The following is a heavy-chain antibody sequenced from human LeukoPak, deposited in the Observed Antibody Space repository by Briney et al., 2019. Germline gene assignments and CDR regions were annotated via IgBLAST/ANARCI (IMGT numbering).Heavy chain of an antibody. J-gene: IGHJ6*03. CDR1: GLSFTNYS. CDR3: ARWELRGGYYYMDV. D-gene: IGHD1-26*01. V-gene: IGHV3-21*01. CDR2: ITSSSSNI. Sequence: GGSLRLSCAASGLSFTNYSMTWVRQAPGKGLEWVSSITSSSSNIYYADSVKGRFTISRDNAKNSLYLQVNSLRAEDTAVYYCARWELRGGYYYMDVWGKGTTVTVSS.